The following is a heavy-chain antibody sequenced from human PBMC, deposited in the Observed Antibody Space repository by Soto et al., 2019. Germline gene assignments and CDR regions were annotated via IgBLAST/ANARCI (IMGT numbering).Heavy chain of an antibody. J-gene: IGHJ6*02. Sequence: QVQLVQSGAEVKKPGSSVKVSCKASGGTFSSYAISWVRQAPGQGLEWMGGIIPIFGTANYAQKFQGRVTITADKSTGTAYMELRSLRSEDTAVYYCAGEGCSSTRCYMADFVYYGMDVWGQGTTVTVSS. V-gene: IGHV1-69*06. CDR3: AGEGCSSTRCYMADFVYYGMDV. CDR1: GGTFSSYA. CDR2: IIPIFGTA. D-gene: IGHD2-2*02.